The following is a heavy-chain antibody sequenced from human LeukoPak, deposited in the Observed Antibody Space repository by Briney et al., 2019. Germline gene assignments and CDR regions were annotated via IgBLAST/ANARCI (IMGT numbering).Heavy chain of an antibody. J-gene: IGHJ4*02. V-gene: IGHV3-66*01. CDR2: IYSGGST. D-gene: IGHD6-13*01. CDR3: AVGGGYSSSWYTPFDY. CDR1: GFTVSTNY. Sequence: TGGSLRLSCAASGFTVSTNYMSWVRQAPGKGLEWVSAIYSGGSTYYADSVKGRFTVSRDNSKNTMYLQMNSLRAEDTAVYYCAVGGGYSSSWYTPFDYWGQGTLVTVSS.